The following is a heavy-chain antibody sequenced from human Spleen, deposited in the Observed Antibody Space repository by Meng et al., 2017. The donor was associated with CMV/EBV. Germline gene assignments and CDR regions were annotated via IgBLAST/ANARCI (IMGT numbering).Heavy chain of an antibody. Sequence: GESLKISCAASGFTFRTYAMHWVRQAPGKGLEWVAIISYDGTNKYYADSVKGRFTISRDNSKNTLYLQMNSLRAEDTAVYYCARQGYDILTGYSTMDVWGQGTTVTVSS. CDR1: GFTFRTYA. V-gene: IGHV3-30*04. D-gene: IGHD3-9*01. CDR3: ARQGYDILTGYSTMDV. J-gene: IGHJ6*02. CDR2: ISYDGTNK.